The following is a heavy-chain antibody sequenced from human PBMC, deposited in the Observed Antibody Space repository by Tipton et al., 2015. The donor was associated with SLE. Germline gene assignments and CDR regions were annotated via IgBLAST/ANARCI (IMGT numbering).Heavy chain of an antibody. J-gene: IGHJ3*02. CDR1: GGSISSGYY. CDR2: IYYSGST. V-gene: IGHV4-38-2*02. D-gene: IGHD6-13*01. CDR3: ARDSGIAAAGTTFDI. Sequence: LRLSCTVSGGSISSGYYWGWIRQPPGKGLEWIGNIYYSGSTCYNPSLKSRVTISVDTSKNQFSLKLSSVTAADTAVYYCARDSGIAAAGTTFDIWGQGTMVTVSS.